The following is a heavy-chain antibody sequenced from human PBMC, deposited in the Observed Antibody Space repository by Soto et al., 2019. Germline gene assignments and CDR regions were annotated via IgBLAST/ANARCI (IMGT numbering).Heavy chain of an antibody. V-gene: IGHV2-5*02. J-gene: IGHJ6*02. D-gene: IGHD2-15*01. CDR3: AYLPCSGGSCYWFSFSGMAV. CDR2: IYWDDDK. Sequence: QITLKESGPTLVKPTQTLTLTCTFSGFSLSTSGVGVAWIRQPPGKALEWLALIYWDDDKRYRPSLESRLTITTDPPKTPVVPTTTHMASVDTATYYCAYLPCSGGSCYWFSFSGMAVWGQGTTVTVSS. CDR1: GFSLSTSGVG.